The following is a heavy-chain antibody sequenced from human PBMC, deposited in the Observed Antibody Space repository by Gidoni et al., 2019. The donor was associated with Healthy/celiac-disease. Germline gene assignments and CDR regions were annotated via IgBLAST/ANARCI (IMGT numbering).Heavy chain of an antibody. CDR1: AFPLGSYR. CDR2: ISSSSSTI. Sequence: EVQLVESGGGLVQPGGSLRLSGAASAFPLGSYRMNWVLHAPGKGLEWVSDISSSSSTIYYADSVKGRFTISRDNAKNSLYLQMNSLRDEDTAVYYCARDGCSGGSCYDDAFDIWGQGTMVTVSS. D-gene: IGHD2-15*01. CDR3: ARDGCSGGSCYDDAFDI. J-gene: IGHJ3*02. V-gene: IGHV3-48*02.